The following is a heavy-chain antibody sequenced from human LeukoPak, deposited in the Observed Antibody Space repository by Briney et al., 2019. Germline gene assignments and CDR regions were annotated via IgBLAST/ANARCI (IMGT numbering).Heavy chain of an antibody. D-gene: IGHD6-25*01. V-gene: IGHV3-30*04. CDR2: ISYDGSNE. J-gene: IGHJ6*03. CDR3: AKAAGDYYYYYMDV. CDR1: GFTFSSYV. Sequence: GGSLRLSCAASGFTFSSYVMHWVRQAPGKGLEWVAIISYDGSNEYYADSVKGRFTISRDNSKNTLYLQMNSLRAEDTAVYYCAKAAGDYYYYYMDVWGKGTTVTISS.